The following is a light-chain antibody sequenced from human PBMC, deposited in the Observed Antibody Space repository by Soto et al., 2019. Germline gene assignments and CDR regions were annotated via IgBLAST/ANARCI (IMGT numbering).Light chain of an antibody. CDR3: SSYTGGSTYV. V-gene: IGLV2-14*01. J-gene: IGLJ1*01. Sequence: APTQPAPLSWSPGQSITISRPGTNSDIGGYKYVSWYQQHPGKAPKLMIYDVSNRPSGVSNRFSGSKSGNTATLTISGLQGEDEAEYYCSSYTGGSTYVFGTGTKVTVL. CDR1: NSDIGGYKY. CDR2: DVS.